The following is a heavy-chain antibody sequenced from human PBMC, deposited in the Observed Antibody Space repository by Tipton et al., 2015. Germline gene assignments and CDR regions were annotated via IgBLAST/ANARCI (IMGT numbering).Heavy chain of an antibody. CDR1: GGSLNDYY. V-gene: IGHV4-59*01. J-gene: IGHJ6*02. CDR2: IYYTGPT. CDR3: ARDLEHGMDV. Sequence: TLSLTCSVSGGSLNDYYWSWIRQSPGKGLEWIGYIYYTGPTKYNPSLKSRVNISVDRAKNQFSLQLSSVTVADSAVYFCARDLEHGMDVWGQGTTVTVS.